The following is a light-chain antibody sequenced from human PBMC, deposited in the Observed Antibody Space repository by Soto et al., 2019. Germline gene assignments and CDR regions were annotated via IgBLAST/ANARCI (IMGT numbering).Light chain of an antibody. Sequence: ALRMTQSPSSFSASTVDRVTITCQASQGISSYLAWYQQKPGKAPKLLIYAASTLQSGVPSRFSGSGSGTDFTLTIRCLQSEDLATYYCQQYYSYPPWTVGHGNKVDIK. CDR2: AAS. CDR3: QQYYSYPPWT. CDR1: QGISSY. V-gene: IGKV1-8*01. J-gene: IGKJ1*01.